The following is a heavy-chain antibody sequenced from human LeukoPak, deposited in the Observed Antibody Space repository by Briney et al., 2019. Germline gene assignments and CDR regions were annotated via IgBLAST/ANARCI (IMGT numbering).Heavy chain of an antibody. Sequence: GGSLRLSCAASGFTFSIYGISWVRQAPGKGLEWVSYISSSGSNSYHADSVKGRFSISRDNSKNSLYLQMNSLRAEDTAMYFCASGYRAGPICAWGQGTLVTVSS. V-gene: IGHV3-48*01. D-gene: IGHD3-16*02. CDR3: ASGYRAGPICA. CDR1: GFTFSIYG. CDR2: ISSSGSNS. J-gene: IGHJ4*02.